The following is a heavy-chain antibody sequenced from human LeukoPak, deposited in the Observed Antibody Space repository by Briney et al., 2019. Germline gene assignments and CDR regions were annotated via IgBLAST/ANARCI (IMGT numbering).Heavy chain of an antibody. J-gene: IGHJ5*02. CDR3: AREYYYGSGSYYKGSLYRKTNWFDP. CDR1: GGSFIGYY. Sequence: PSETLSLTCAVYGGSFIGYYWSWIRQPPGKGLEWIGEINHSGSTNYNPSLKSRVTISVDTSKNQFSLKLSSVTAADTAVYYCAREYYYGSGSYYKGSLYRKTNWFDPWGPGTLVTVSS. D-gene: IGHD3-10*01. CDR2: INHSGST. V-gene: IGHV4-34*01.